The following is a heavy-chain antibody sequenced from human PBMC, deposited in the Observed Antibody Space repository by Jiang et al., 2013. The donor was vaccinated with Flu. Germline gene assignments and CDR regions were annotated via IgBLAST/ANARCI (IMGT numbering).Heavy chain of an antibody. CDR3: ARGATAMVYFDY. CDR1: GGSVSSGSYY. V-gene: IGHV4-61*01. J-gene: IGHJ4*02. D-gene: IGHD5-18*01. Sequence: PGLVKPSETLSLTCTVSGGSVSSGSYYWSWIRQPPGKGLEWIGYIYYSGSTNYNPSLKSRVTISVDTSKNQFSLKLSSVTAADTAVYYCARGATAMVYFDYWGQGTLVTVSS. CDR2: IYYSGST.